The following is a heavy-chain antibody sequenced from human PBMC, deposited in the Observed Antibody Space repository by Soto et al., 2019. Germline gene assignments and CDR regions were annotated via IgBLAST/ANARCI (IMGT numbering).Heavy chain of an antibody. Sequence: EVQLLESGGGLVQPGGSLRLSCAASGFTFSSYAMSWVRQAPGKGLEWVSAISGSGGSTYYADSVKGRFTISRDNSKNTRYLQMNSLRAEDTAVYYFAKDEAVAGLPRAPWGQGTLVTVSS. CDR3: AKDEAVAGLPRAP. CDR1: GFTFSSYA. V-gene: IGHV3-23*01. CDR2: ISGSGGST. D-gene: IGHD6-19*01. J-gene: IGHJ5*02.